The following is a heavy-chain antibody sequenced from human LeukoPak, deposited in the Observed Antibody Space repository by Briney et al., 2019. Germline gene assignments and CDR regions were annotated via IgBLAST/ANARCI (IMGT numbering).Heavy chain of an antibody. V-gene: IGHV3-7*01. CDR2: IREDGSHE. D-gene: IGHD3-16*01. Sequence: GGSLRLSCAASGFTFSTYWMNWVRQAPGKGLEWVAYIREDGSHENHVDSVKGRFTISRGNAKNSLSLQLNSLRAEDTAVYFCARGGTWGSFDYWGQGTLVTVSS. CDR3: ARGGTWGSFDY. CDR1: GFTFSTYW. J-gene: IGHJ4*02.